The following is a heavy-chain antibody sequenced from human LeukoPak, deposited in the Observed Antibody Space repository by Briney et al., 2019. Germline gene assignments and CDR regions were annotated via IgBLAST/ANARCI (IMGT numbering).Heavy chain of an antibody. D-gene: IGHD6-13*01. J-gene: IGHJ6*02. Sequence: ASVKVSCKASGYTFTSYYVHWVRQAPGQGLEWMGIINPSGGSTSYAQKFQGRVTITADESTSTAYMELSSLRSEDTAVYYCARTHPRTAAAGPKYYYYYYGMDVWGQGTTVTVSS. V-gene: IGHV1-46*01. CDR1: GYTFTSYY. CDR3: ARTHPRTAAAGPKYYYYYYGMDV. CDR2: INPSGGST.